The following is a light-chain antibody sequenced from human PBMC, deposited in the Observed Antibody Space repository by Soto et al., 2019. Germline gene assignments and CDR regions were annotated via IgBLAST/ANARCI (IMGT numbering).Light chain of an antibody. Sequence: EIVLTQSPGTLSLSPGERATLSCRASQSVSNSYLAWYQQKPGQAPRLLIYGASSRATGIPDRFSGSGSGTDFTLTISRLEPEDVAVYYCRQYGSSPLFTFGPGTKVDIK. CDR3: RQYGSSPLFT. J-gene: IGKJ3*01. CDR1: QSVSNSY. V-gene: IGKV3-20*01. CDR2: GAS.